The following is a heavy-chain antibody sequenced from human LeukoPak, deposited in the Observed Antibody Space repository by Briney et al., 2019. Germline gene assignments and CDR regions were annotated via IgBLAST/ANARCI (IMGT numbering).Heavy chain of an antibody. CDR3: AKDLAWQWLAYYYYYGMDV. CDR1: GFTFSSYG. Sequence: PGGSLRLSCAASGFTFSSYGMHWVRQAPGKGLEWVAVISYDGSNKYYADSVKGRFTISRDNSKNTLYLQMNSLRAEDTAVYYCAKDLAWQWLAYYYYYGMDVWGQGTTVTVSS. CDR2: ISYDGSNK. J-gene: IGHJ6*02. V-gene: IGHV3-30*18. D-gene: IGHD6-19*01.